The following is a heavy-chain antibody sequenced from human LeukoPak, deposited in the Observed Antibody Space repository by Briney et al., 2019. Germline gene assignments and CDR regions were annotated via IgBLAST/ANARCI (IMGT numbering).Heavy chain of an antibody. CDR3: ARANGYYYDSSGYYYFDY. V-gene: IGHV1-2*02. J-gene: IGHJ4*02. Sequence: ASVKVSCKASGYTFTGYYMRWVRQAPGQGLEWMGWINPNSGGTNYAQKFQGRVTMTRDTSISTAYMELSRLRSDDTAVYYCARANGYYYDSSGYYYFDYWGQGTLVTVSS. CDR1: GYTFTGYY. D-gene: IGHD3-22*01. CDR2: INPNSGGT.